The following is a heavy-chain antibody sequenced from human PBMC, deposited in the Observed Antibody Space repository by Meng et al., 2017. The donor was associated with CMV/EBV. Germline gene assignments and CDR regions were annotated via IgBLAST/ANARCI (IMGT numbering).Heavy chain of an antibody. V-gene: IGHV3-48*03. D-gene: IGHD1-1*01. CDR1: GFTFSSYE. Sequence: GESLKISCAASGFTFSSYEMNWVRQAPGKGLEWVSYISGNGSTRYYADSVKGRFTISRDNAKNSLYLQMNSLRAEDTAVYYCANNNAFDIWGQGTMVTVSS. CDR2: ISGNGSTR. CDR3: ANNNAFDI. J-gene: IGHJ3*02.